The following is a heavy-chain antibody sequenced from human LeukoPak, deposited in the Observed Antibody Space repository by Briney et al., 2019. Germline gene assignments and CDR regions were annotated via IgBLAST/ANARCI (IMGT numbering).Heavy chain of an antibody. D-gene: IGHD1-26*01. V-gene: IGHV3-30-3*01. CDR3: ARDFDSGSYIYYFDY. J-gene: IGHJ4*02. CDR1: GFTFSSYA. Sequence: PGGSLRLSCAVSGFTFSSYAMHWVRQAPGKGLEWVAVISYDGSNKYYADSVKGRFTISRDNSKNTLYLQMNSLRAEDTAVYYCARDFDSGSYIYYFDYWGQGTLVTVSS. CDR2: ISYDGSNK.